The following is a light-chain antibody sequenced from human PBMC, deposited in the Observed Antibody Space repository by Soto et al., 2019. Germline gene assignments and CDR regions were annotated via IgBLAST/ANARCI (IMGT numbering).Light chain of an antibody. CDR1: QNISVW. CDR2: DAS. Sequence: DIQMTQSPSTLSASVGDGVTITCRASQNISVWLAWYQQRPGKAPKFLIYDASNLETGVSSRFSGSGSGTDFTLTIRSLQPDDFATYYCQKYDSSSPTFGQGTKLEIK. J-gene: IGKJ2*01. V-gene: IGKV1-5*01. CDR3: QKYDSSSPT.